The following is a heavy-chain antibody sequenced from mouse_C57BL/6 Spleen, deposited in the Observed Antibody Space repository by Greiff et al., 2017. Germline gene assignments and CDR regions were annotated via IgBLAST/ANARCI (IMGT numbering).Heavy chain of an antibody. V-gene: IGHV1-26*01. CDR2: INPNNGGT. J-gene: IGHJ4*01. Sequence: VQLQQSGPELVKPGASVKISCKASGYTFTDYYMNWVKQSHGKSLEWIGDINPNNGGTSYNQKFKGKATLTVDKSSSTAYMELRSLTSEDSAVYYCARLDSNFYAMDYWGQGTSVTVSS. CDR3: ARLDSNFYAMDY. CDR1: GYTFTDYY. D-gene: IGHD2-5*01.